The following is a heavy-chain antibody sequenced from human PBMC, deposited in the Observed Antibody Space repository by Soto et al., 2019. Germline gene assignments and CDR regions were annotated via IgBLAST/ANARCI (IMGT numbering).Heavy chain of an antibody. V-gene: IGHV3-48*03. J-gene: IGHJ4*01. Sequence: EVQLVESGGGLVQPGGSLRHSCAASGFTFSSHEMNWVRQAPGKGLEWVSYIDYSGSRTDYADSVKGRFTISRDNAKNSLYLQMNSLRAEDTAVYYCVRDRTLLVPTSIDYWGHGTLVTVSS. CDR3: VRDRTLLVPTSIDY. D-gene: IGHD3-3*01. CDR2: IDYSGSRT. CDR1: GFTFSSHE.